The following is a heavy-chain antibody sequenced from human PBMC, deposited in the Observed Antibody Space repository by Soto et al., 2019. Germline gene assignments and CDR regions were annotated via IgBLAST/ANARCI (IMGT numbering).Heavy chain of an antibody. CDR2: ISAYNGNT. CDR3: AREDDIVVVPAASADYYYGMDV. Sequence: ASVKVSCKASGYTFTSYGISWVRQAPGQGLEWMGWISAYNGNTNYAQKLQGRVTMTTDTSTSTAYMELRSLRSDDTAVYYCAREDDIVVVPAASADYYYGMDVWGQGTTVTVS. V-gene: IGHV1-18*01. CDR1: GYTFTSYG. J-gene: IGHJ6*02. D-gene: IGHD2-2*01.